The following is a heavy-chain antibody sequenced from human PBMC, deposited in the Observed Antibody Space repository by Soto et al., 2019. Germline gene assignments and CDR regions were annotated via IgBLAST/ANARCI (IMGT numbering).Heavy chain of an antibody. CDR2: ISQVGSNK. J-gene: IGHJ4*02. Sequence: GGSLRLSCAASGFTFTTYAMYWIRQAPGKGLEWVASISQVGSNKYYTDSVKGRFTISRDNSENTVYLQMNSLRAEDTAVFYCGRGGSDSPMAPGYWGQGTLVTVSS. V-gene: IGHV3-30-3*01. D-gene: IGHD5-18*01. CDR3: GRGGSDSPMAPGY. CDR1: GFTFTTYA.